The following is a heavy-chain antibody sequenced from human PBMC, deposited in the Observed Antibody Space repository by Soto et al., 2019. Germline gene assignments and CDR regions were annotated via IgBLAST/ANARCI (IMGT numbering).Heavy chain of an antibody. CDR1: GFTFSTYG. V-gene: IGHV3-23*01. CDR3: ATLRGCSGGSCYSRPNWFDP. Sequence: PGGSLRLSCAASGFTFSTYGMSWVRQAPGKGLEWVSAISGSGGSTYYADSVKGRFTISRDNSKNTLYLQMNSLRAEDTAVYYCATLRGCSGGSCYSRPNWFDPWGQGTLVTVSS. J-gene: IGHJ5*02. CDR2: ISGSGGST. D-gene: IGHD2-15*01.